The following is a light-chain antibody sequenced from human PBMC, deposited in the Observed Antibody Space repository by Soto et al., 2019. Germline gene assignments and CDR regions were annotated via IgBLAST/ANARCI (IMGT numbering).Light chain of an antibody. CDR3: QQWVTSPWT. V-gene: IGKV4-1*01. CDR2: WAS. CDR1: QSILDRSKNKYY. J-gene: IGKJ1*01. Sequence: DIVMTQAPDSLAVSLVERATFNCKSSQSILDRSKNKYYLAWYQQKSGQPPKLLIYWASLRDPGVPDRFTGSGSGTDFTLTISSLQAGDVAVDYCQQWVTSPWTFGQGTKVKI.